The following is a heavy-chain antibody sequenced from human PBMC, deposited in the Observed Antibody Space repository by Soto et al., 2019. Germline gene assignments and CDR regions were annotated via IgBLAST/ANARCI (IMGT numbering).Heavy chain of an antibody. CDR1: GFTFSSYG. CDR2: ISYDGSNK. J-gene: IGHJ4*02. Sequence: QVQLVESGGGVVQPGRSLRLSCAASGFTFSSYGMHWVRQAPGKVLEWVAVISYDGSNKYYADSVKGRFTISRDNSKNTLYLQMNSLSAEDSAVYYWARSPYSVSYLAYFDYWGQGTLVTVSS. D-gene: IGHD1-26*01. V-gene: IGHV3-30*03. CDR3: ARSPYSVSYLAYFDY.